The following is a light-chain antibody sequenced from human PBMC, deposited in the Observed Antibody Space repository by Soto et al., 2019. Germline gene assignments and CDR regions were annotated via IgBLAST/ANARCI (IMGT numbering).Light chain of an antibody. Sequence: QSVLTQPASVSGSPGQSITISCTGTSSDVGGYNYVSWYQQHPGKAPKLMIYEVSNRPSGVSNRFSDSKSGNTASLTISGLQAEDEGDYYCSSYTSSSTYVFGTGTKVTVX. J-gene: IGLJ1*01. V-gene: IGLV2-14*01. CDR3: SSYTSSSTYV. CDR2: EVS. CDR1: SSDVGGYNY.